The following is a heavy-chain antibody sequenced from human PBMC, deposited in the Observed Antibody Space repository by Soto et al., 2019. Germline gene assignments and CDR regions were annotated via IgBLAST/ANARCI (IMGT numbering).Heavy chain of an antibody. CDR3: ARDLGGKTVNNDY. D-gene: IGHD3-16*01. Sequence: QVQLVESGGGVVQPGRSLRLSCAASGFTFSSYAMHWVRQSPGKGLEWVAVISYDGSNKYYADSVKGRFTISRDNSKNPLYLQMNSLRAEDTAVYYCARDLGGKTVNNDYWGQGTLVTVSS. V-gene: IGHV3-30-3*01. CDR2: ISYDGSNK. CDR1: GFTFSSYA. J-gene: IGHJ4*02.